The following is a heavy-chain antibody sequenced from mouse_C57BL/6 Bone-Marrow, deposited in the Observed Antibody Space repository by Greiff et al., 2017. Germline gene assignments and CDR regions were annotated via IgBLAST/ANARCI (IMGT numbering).Heavy chain of an antibody. Sequence: QVQLQQSGAELARPGASVKLSCKASGYTFTSYGISWVKQRTGQGLEWIGEIYPRSGNTFYNEKFKGKATLTAANSSSTAYMELRSLTSDDSAVYVCARSPLYDDDDDWGQGTTLTVAS. J-gene: IGHJ2*01. CDR1: GYTFTSYG. CDR3: ARSPLYDDDDD. V-gene: IGHV1-81*01. CDR2: IYPRSGNT. D-gene: IGHD2-4*01.